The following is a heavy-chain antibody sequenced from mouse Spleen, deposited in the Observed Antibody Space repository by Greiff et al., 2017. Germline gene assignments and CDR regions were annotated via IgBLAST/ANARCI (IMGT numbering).Heavy chain of an antibody. CDR2: ISSGSSTI. CDR3: ARRIDGYYDWYFDV. D-gene: IGHD2-3*01. V-gene: IGHV5-17*01. J-gene: IGHJ1*03. CDR1: GFTFSDYG. Sequence: EVKVVESGGGLVKPGGSLKLSCAASGFTFSDYGMHWVRQAPEKGLEWVAYISSGSSTIYYADTVKGRFTISRDNAKNTLFLQMTSLRSEDTAMYYCARRIDGYYDWYFDVWGTGTTVTVSS.